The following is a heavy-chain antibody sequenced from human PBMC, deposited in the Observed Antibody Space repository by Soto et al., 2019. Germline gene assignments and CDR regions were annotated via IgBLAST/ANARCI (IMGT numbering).Heavy chain of an antibody. D-gene: IGHD2-21*02. Sequence: PGGSLRLSCSASGFTFSSYDMHWVRQGPGKGLEWVSAIGTAGSTYYADSVKGRFTISRDNSKNTLYLQMNSLRAEDTAVYYCASLAPLYCGGDCYRAGGWFDPWGQGTLVTVSS. CDR1: GFTFSSYD. CDR3: ASLAPLYCGGDCYRAGGWFDP. V-gene: IGHV3-13*04. CDR2: IGTAGST. J-gene: IGHJ5*02.